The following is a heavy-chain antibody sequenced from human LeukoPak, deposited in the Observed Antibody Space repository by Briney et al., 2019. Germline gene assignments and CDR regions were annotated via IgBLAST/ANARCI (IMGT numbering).Heavy chain of an antibody. Sequence: GASVKVSCKASGYTFTSYDINWVRQATGQGLEWMGWMNPNSGNTGYARKFQGRVTITRNTSISTAYMELSSLRSEDTAVYYCARAHEPESHLDYWGQGTLVTVSS. CDR3: ARAHEPESHLDY. D-gene: IGHD1-14*01. CDR1: GYTFTSYD. CDR2: MNPNSGNT. V-gene: IGHV1-8*01. J-gene: IGHJ4*02.